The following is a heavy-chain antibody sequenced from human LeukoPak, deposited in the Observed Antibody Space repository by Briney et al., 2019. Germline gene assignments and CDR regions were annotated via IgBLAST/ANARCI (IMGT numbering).Heavy chain of an antibody. CDR2: IKSKGDGETT. CDR1: GFSFTNAW. Sequence: GGSLRLSCADSGFSFTNAWMTWVRQAPGKGLEWVGRIKSKGDGETTDYAAPVEGRFFMSRDDSKATLYLQMNSLKTEDTAVYYCTTDLGLTMIRGVTVKWGQGTLVTVSS. V-gene: IGHV3-15*01. D-gene: IGHD3-10*01. CDR3: TTDLGLTMIRGVTVK. J-gene: IGHJ4*02.